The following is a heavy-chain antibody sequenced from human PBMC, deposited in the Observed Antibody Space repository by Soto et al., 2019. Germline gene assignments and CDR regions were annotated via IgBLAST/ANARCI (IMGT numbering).Heavy chain of an antibody. V-gene: IGHV3-9*01. CDR2: ISWNSGSI. Sequence: GGSLRLSCAASGFTFDDYAMHWVRQAPGKGLEWVSGISWNSGSIGYADSVKGRFTISRDNAKNSLYLQMNSLRAEDTALYYCAKDISYYGPFDYWGQGTLVTVSS. J-gene: IGHJ4*02. CDR3: AKDISYYGPFDY. CDR1: GFTFDDYA. D-gene: IGHD1-26*01.